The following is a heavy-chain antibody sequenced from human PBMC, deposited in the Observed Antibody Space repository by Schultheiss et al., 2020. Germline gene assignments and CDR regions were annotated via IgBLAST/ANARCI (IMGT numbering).Heavy chain of an antibody. Sequence: GGSLRLSCAASGFTFSSYAMSWVRQAPGKGLEWVSSITRGAEIAIYADSVKGRFTISRDNSKNTLHLQMNSLRPEDTAVYYCARGSGDGSGEATYWGQGTLVTVYS. D-gene: IGHD5-24*01. CDR3: ARGSGDGSGEATY. V-gene: IGHV3-23*01. CDR1: GFTFSSYA. J-gene: IGHJ4*02. CDR2: ITRGAEIA.